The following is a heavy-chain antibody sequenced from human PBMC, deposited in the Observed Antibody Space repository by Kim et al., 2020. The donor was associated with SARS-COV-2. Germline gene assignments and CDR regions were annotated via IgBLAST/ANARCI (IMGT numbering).Heavy chain of an antibody. CDR1: GFTFSSYG. D-gene: IGHD1-26*01. CDR3: ANSRAWGLRVPGY. J-gene: IGHJ4*02. CDR2: ISYDGSNK. V-gene: IGHV3-30*18. Sequence: GGSLRLSCAASGFTFSSYGMHWVRQAPGKGLEWVAVISYDGSNKYYADSVKGRFTISRDNSKNTLYLQMNSLRAEDTAVYYCANSRAWGLRVPGYWGQGTLVTVSS.